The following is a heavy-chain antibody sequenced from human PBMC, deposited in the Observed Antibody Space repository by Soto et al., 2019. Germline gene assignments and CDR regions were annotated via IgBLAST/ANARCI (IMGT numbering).Heavy chain of an antibody. J-gene: IGHJ4*02. CDR3: AREDWVY. CDR2: IYYSGSI. V-gene: IGHV4-59*01. D-gene: IGHD3-9*01. CDR1: GGSISSYY. Sequence: SETLSLTCTVSGGSISSYYWSWIRQPPGKGLEWIGYIYYSGSINYNPSLKSRVTISVDTSKNQFSLKLSSVTAADTAVYYCAREDWVYWGQGTLVTVSS.